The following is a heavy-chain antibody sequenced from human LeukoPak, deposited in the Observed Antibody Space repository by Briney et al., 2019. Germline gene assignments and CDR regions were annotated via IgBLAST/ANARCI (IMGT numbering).Heavy chain of an antibody. CDR1: GFTFSSYG. CDR2: ISSSSSTI. V-gene: IGHV3-48*04. J-gene: IGHJ3*02. Sequence: GGTLTLSCAASGFTFSSYGMSWVRQAPGKGLERVSYISSSSSTIYYADSSKGRFTISRDIAKNSLYLQMNRLRVEDTAVYYCARDHPPVRHSGNDEGAFDIWGQGTLVSVSS. CDR3: ARDHPPVRHSGNDEGAFDI. D-gene: IGHD1-1*01.